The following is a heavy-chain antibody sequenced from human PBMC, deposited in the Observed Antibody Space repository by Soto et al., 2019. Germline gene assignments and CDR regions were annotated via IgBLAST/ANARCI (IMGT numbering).Heavy chain of an antibody. CDR3: AKETSEVGRPLFDY. CDR2: IRDNGAKT. D-gene: IGHD1-26*01. V-gene: IGHV3-23*01. Sequence: EVQLLDSGGGLIQPGGSLRLSCATSGFTFSRYAMSWVRQAPGKGLEWVSGIRDNGAKTYYADSVKGRFTISRDASKNTLYLQMNSLRVEDTAVYYCAKETSEVGRPLFDYWGQGTLVTVSS. CDR1: GFTFSRYA. J-gene: IGHJ4*02.